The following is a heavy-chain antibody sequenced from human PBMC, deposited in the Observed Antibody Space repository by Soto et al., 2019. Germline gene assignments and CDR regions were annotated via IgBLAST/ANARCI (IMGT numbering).Heavy chain of an antibody. Sequence: QVQLVESGGGVVQPGRSLRLSCAASGFTFSSYGMHWVRQAPGKGLEWVAVIWYDGSNKYYADSVKGRFTISRDNSKNTLYLQMNSLRAEDTAVYYCARDQWDIVVVPAPEPGVAYWGQGTLVTVSS. D-gene: IGHD2-2*01. CDR3: ARDQWDIVVVPAPEPGVAY. J-gene: IGHJ4*02. CDR1: GFTFSSYG. V-gene: IGHV3-33*01. CDR2: IWYDGSNK.